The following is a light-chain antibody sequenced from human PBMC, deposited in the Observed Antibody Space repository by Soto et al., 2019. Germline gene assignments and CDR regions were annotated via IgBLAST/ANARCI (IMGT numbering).Light chain of an antibody. CDR2: DAS. CDR3: QQRSNWPVT. J-gene: IGKJ5*01. CDR1: QSVSRY. V-gene: IGKV3-11*01. Sequence: EIVLTQSPATLSLSPGERATLSCRASQSVSRYLAWYQQKPGQAPRLLIYDASNRATGIPPRFSGSGSVTDFTLTISSLEPEDFAVYYCQQRSNWPVTFGQGTRLEIK.